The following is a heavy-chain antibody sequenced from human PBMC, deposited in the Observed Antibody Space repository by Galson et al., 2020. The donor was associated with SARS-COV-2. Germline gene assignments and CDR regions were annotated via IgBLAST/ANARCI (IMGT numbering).Heavy chain of an antibody. Sequence: GESLKISCAASGFTFSSHAMHWVRQAPGKGLEWVAQIFFDGSDKYYGDSVKGRFTISRDSSKNTVYLQMNNLRADDTAVYYCARDGQTISGWAFGYWGQGTLVTFSS. J-gene: IGHJ4*02. D-gene: IGHD6-19*01. CDR3: ARDGQTISGWAFGY. CDR1: GFTFSSHA. V-gene: IGHV3-33*01. CDR2: IFFDGSDK.